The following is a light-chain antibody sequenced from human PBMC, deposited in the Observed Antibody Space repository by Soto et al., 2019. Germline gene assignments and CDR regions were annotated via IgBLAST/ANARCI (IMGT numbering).Light chain of an antibody. CDR3: AAWDDSLNVV. CDR2: SNN. V-gene: IGLV1-44*01. J-gene: IGLJ2*01. Sequence: QSVLTQPPSASGTPGQRVTISCSGSSSNIGSNTVNWYQQLPGTAPKLLIYSNNQRHSGVPDRFSGAKSGTSASLAISGLKSEDEADYYCAAWDDSLNVVFGGGTKLTVL. CDR1: SSNIGSNT.